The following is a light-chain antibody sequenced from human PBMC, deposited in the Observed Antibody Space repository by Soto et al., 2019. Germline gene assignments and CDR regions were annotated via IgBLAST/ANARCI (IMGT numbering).Light chain of an antibody. Sequence: QSVLTQPPSASGTPGQRVTISCSGSSSNIGSNTVNWYQQLPGTAPKLLIYSNNQRPSGVPDRFSGSKSGTSASLAISGLQAADEADYFCKSYAGSNTYVFGSGTKLTVL. V-gene: IGLV1-44*01. CDR1: SSNIGSNT. J-gene: IGLJ1*01. CDR2: SNN. CDR3: KSYAGSNTYV.